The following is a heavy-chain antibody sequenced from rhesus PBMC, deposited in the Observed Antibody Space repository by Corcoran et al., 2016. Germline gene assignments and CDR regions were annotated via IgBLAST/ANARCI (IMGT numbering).Heavy chain of an antibody. J-gene: IGHJ4*01. Sequence: EVQLVESGGGLAKPGGSLRLSCAASGFHFSDYYMDWVRQAAGKGLEWVSRISKGGCSTWYAESVKGIFTISRENAKNTLYLKMNSLRAEDTAVYYCARDLGGNLDYWGQGVLVTGSS. V-gene: IGHV3-178*01. CDR2: ISKGGCST. D-gene: IGHD4-35*01. CDR1: GFHFSDYY. CDR3: ARDLGGNLDY.